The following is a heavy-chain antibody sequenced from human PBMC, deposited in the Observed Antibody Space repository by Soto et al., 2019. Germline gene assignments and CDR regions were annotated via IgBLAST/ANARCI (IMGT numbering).Heavy chain of an antibody. CDR1: GYTFINYF. V-gene: IGHV1-46*01. D-gene: IGHD1-7*01. J-gene: IGHJ3*01. Sequence: QAQLLQSGAEVKKPGASVKVSRKASGYTFINYFIHWVRQAPGQRLEWIGIVDPSRGSADYAQKFQGRVTMTTDVSTRTVFMDLSSLRSEDTAVYYCARPLIGNTVDLWGQGTTVIVSS. CDR3: ARPLIGNTVDL. CDR2: VDPSRGSA.